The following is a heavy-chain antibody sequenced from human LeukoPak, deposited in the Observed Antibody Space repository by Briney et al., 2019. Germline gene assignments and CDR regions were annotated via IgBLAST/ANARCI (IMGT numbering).Heavy chain of an antibody. J-gene: IGHJ4*02. CDR1: GGSISSYY. Sequence: PSETLSLTCTVSGGSISSYYWSWIRQPPGKGLEWIGYISYSGSTNYNPSLKSRVTISVDTSKNQFSLKLSSVTAADTAVYYCARDVGGWLHFALWGQGTLVTVS. D-gene: IGHD5-24*01. CDR3: ARDVGGWLHFAL. V-gene: IGHV4-59*01. CDR2: ISYSGST.